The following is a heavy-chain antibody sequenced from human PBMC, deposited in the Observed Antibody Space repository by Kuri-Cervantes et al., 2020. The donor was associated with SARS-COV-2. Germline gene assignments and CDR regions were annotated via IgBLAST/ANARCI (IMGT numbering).Heavy chain of an antibody. CDR3: ARDRGRIAAAGIGWFDP. CDR2: IYTSGST. J-gene: IGHJ5*02. V-gene: IGHV4-4*07. Sequence: GSLRLSCTVSGGSISSYYWSWIRQPAGKGLEWIGRIYTSGSTNYNPSLKSRVTMSVDTSKKQFSLNLSSVTAADTAVYYCARDRGRIAAAGIGWFDPWGQGTLVTVSS. D-gene: IGHD6-13*01. CDR1: GGSISSYY.